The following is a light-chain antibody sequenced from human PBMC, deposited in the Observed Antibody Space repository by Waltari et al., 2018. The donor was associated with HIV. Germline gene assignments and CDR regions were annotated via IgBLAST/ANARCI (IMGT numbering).Light chain of an antibody. J-gene: IGKJ1*01. CDR3: QHYNNWT. CDR2: GAS. V-gene: IGKV3-15*01. Sequence: EIVMTQSPATLSVSPGERATLSCRASQSVSSNLAWYQQKPGQAPRLLIYGASTRATGNPARFSGSGSGTEFTLTISSLQSEDFAVYYCQHYNNWTFGQGTKVEIK. CDR1: QSVSSN.